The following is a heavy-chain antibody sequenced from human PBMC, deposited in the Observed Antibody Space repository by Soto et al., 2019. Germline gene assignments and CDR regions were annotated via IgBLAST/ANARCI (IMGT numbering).Heavy chain of an antibody. CDR3: ARDGGRGVAMVKWFDP. CDR1: GGTFSSYA. D-gene: IGHD5-18*01. J-gene: IGHJ5*02. CDR2: IIPIFGTA. V-gene: IGHV1-69*06. Sequence: QVQLVQSGAEVKKPGSSVKVSCKASGGTFSSYAISWVRQAPGQGLEWMGGIIPIFGTANYAQKFQGRVTITAEKSTSTAYMELSSLRSEDTAVYYCARDGGRGVAMVKWFDPWGQGTLVTVSS.